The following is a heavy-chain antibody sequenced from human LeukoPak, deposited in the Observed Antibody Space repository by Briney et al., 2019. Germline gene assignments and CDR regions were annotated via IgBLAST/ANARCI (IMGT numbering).Heavy chain of an antibody. CDR3: AKLASLWLLTSYFQH. J-gene: IGHJ1*01. CDR1: TFTFSSYA. D-gene: IGHD3-22*01. CDR2: ISYDGSDK. Sequence: GGSLRLSCAASTFTFSSYAMHWVRQAPGKGLEWVAVISYDGSDKYYADSVKGRFTISRDNSKNTLYLQMNSLRAEDTAVYYCAKLASLWLLTSYFQHWGQGTLVTVSS. V-gene: IGHV3-30*18.